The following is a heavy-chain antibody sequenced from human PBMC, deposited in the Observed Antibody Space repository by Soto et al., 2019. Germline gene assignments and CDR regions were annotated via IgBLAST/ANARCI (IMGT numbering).Heavy chain of an antibody. J-gene: IGHJ5*02. CDR2: VYWDDDK. CDR3: ARRGTSSAAAGWFDP. D-gene: IGHD3-16*01. Sequence: QITLKESGPALVKPTQTLTLTCSFSGFSLTTAGMGVGWIRQPPGKAPEWVALVYWDDDKRYNPSLRSRLTITKDTSKNQVVVTLTDMDPVDTGTYYCARRGTSSAAAGWFDPWGQGILVTVSS. CDR1: GFSLTTAGMG. V-gene: IGHV2-5*02.